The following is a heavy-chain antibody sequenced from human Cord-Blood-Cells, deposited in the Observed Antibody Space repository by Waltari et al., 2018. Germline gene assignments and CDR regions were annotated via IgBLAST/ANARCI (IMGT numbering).Heavy chain of an antibody. CDR1: GGSISSYY. J-gene: IGHJ2*01. CDR2: MYYSGSN. D-gene: IGHD5-12*01. Sequence: QVQLQESGPGLVKPSETLSLTCTVSGGSISSYYRSWIRQPPGKGLEWIGYMYYSGSNNYNPSLKSRVTMSVDTSKNQFSLKLSSVTAADTAVYYCARVGGYDWYFDLWGRGTLVTVSS. CDR3: ARVGGYDWYFDL. V-gene: IGHV4-59*01.